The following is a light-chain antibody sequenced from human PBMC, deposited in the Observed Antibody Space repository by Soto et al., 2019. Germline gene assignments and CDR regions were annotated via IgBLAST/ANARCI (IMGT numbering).Light chain of an antibody. J-gene: IGKJ2*02. Sequence: DIQMTQSPSSLSASVGDRVTITCRASQSIGSYLNWYQQQPGKAPKLLIYAASTLQSGVPSRFSGSGSGTDFTLIISSLQPEDFATYYCQQSYSTRWTFGQGTNLDIK. V-gene: IGKV1-39*01. CDR1: QSIGSY. CDR2: AAS. CDR3: QQSYSTRWT.